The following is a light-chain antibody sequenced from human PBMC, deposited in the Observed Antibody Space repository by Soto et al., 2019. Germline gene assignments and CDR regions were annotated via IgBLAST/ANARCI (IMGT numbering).Light chain of an antibody. V-gene: IGKV3-20*01. CDR1: QSVSSSF. J-gene: IGKJ2*01. Sequence: EIVLTQSPGTLSLSPGERATLSCRASQSVSSSFLAWYQQKPAQAPRLLIYGASSRATGIPDRFSGSGSRTDFTLTISRLEPEDFAVYYCQQYGSSPRTFGQGTKLEIK. CDR2: GAS. CDR3: QQYGSSPRT.